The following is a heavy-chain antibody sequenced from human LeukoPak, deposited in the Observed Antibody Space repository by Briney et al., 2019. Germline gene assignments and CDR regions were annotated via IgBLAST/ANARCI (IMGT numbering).Heavy chain of an antibody. J-gene: IGHJ6*02. CDR3: ARESRLRRENYYYGLDV. D-gene: IGHD1-26*01. CDR1: GFTFSNYA. V-gene: IGHV3-23*01. Sequence: GGSLRLSCAASGFTFSNYAMTWVRQAPGKGPEWVSSISGGGGSTYYADSVKGRFTISRDNSKNTLYLQMNSLRAEDTAVYYCARESRLRRENYYYGLDVWGQGTTVTVSS. CDR2: ISGGGGST.